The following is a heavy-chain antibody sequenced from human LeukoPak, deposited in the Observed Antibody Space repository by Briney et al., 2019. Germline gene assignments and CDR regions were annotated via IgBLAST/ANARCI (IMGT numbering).Heavy chain of an antibody. CDR1: GGSISSGDYY. Sequence: PSETLSLTCTVSGGSISSGDYYWSWIRQPPGKGLEWIGYIYYSGSTYYNPSLKSRVTISVDTSKNQFSLKLSSVTAADTAVYYCAREVNHAEYFQHWGQGTLVTVSS. D-gene: IGHD1-14*01. V-gene: IGHV4-30-4*01. CDR2: IYYSGST. J-gene: IGHJ1*01. CDR3: AREVNHAEYFQH.